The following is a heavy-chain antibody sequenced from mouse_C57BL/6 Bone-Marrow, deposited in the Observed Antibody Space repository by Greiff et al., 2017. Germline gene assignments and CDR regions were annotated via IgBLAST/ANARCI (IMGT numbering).Heavy chain of an antibody. Sequence: DVQLVESGGGLVQPGGSMKLSCVASGFTFSNYWMNWVRQSPEKGLEWVAQIRLKSDNYATHYAESVKGRFTISRDDSKSSVYLQMNNLRAEDTRIYYCTGFVYWGKGTTLTVSS. J-gene: IGHJ2*01. V-gene: IGHV6-3*01. CDR2: IRLKSDNYAT. CDR1: GFTFSNYW. CDR3: TGFVY.